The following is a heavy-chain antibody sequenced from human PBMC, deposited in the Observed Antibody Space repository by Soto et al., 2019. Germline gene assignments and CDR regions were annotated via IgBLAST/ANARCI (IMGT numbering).Heavy chain of an antibody. CDR2: VYSSGGT. D-gene: IGHD3-3*01. V-gene: IGHV4-4*07. CDR1: CGSMSSYY. J-gene: IGHJ5*02. CDR3: ARGQRFSDWFDP. Sequence: SETLSLTCTVSCGSMSSYYWTWIRQPAGKGLEWIGRVYSSGGTHYNPSLKSRVTISLDTSKNQFSLRLLSVTDADTAVYYCARGQRFSDWFDPWGQGTLVTVSS.